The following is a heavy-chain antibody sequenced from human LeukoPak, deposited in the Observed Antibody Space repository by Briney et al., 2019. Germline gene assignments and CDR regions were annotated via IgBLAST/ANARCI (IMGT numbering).Heavy chain of an antibody. CDR2: LVATGET. J-gene: IGHJ4*02. V-gene: IGHV3-23*01. Sequence: GGSLRLSCGASGFAFSTYTMSWVRQAPGKGLEWVSSLVATGETRYADSVKGRFTISRDNSKSTLYLQMSGLRAEDTATYYCAKDMVPDGFWEVDYWGLGTPVTVSS. D-gene: IGHD3-10*01. CDR3: AKDMVPDGFWEVDY. CDR1: GFAFSTYT.